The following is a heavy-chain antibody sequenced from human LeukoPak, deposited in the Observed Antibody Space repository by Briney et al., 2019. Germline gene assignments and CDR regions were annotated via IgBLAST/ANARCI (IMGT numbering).Heavy chain of an antibody. CDR2: ISGGGDIT. CDR1: GFTFNNYA. CDR3: VREDTPATANY. Sequence: GGSLRLSCAVSGFTFNNYAMNWVRQAPGKGLEWVSAISGGGDITYYADSVTGRFTISRDNSKDTLFLQMHSLRPGDTAVYYCVREDTPATANYWGQGTLVTISS. V-gene: IGHV3-23*01. J-gene: IGHJ4*02. D-gene: IGHD2-21*02.